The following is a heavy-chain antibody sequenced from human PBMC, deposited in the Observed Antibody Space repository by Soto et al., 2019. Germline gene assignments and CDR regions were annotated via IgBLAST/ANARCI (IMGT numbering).Heavy chain of an antibody. CDR2: ISAYNGNT. Sequence: ASVKVCCKSSGYTFYSYGICWVRHAPGQGLEWMGWISAYNGNTNYAQKLQGRVTMTTDTSTSTAYMELRSLRSDDTAVYYCASLGDLGYCSGGSCYPPQGYYYGMDVWGQGTTVTVSS. D-gene: IGHD2-15*01. CDR1: GYTFYSYG. J-gene: IGHJ6*02. CDR3: ASLGDLGYCSGGSCYPPQGYYYGMDV. V-gene: IGHV1-18*01.